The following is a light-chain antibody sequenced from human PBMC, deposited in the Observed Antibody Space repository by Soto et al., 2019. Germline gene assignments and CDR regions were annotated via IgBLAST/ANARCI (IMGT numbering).Light chain of an antibody. CDR3: LQDYKYTNT. V-gene: IGKV1-6*01. CDR1: QAIKDD. CDR2: RSS. J-gene: IGKJ2*01. Sequence: AIQMTQSPSSLSASVGDRVNITCRASQAIKDDLVWYQQRPGQAPKLLVYRSSRLQNGVPSRFSRRGAGTDFTLTISSLQPEDFATYYCLQDYKYTNTFGQGSKLEI.